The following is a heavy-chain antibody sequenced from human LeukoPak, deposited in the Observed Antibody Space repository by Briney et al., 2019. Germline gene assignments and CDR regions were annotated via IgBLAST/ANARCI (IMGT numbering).Heavy chain of an antibody. CDR1: GFTFSSYA. CDR3: AREWELTGRLDY. CDR2: ISDDGTNK. V-gene: IGHV3-30*04. D-gene: IGHD1-26*01. Sequence: GGSLRLSCAASGFTFSSYAMHWVRQAPGKGLEWVAVISDDGTNKYYADPVKGRFTISRDNSKSTLYLEMNSLRAEDTAVYYCAREWELTGRLDYWGQGTLVTVSS. J-gene: IGHJ4*02.